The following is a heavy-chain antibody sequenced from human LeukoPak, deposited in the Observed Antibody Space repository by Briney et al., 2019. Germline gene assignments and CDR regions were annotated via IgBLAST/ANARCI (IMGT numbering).Heavy chain of an antibody. J-gene: IGHJ4*02. D-gene: IGHD6-19*01. V-gene: IGHV3-30-3*01. CDR1: GFTFSRYA. CDR2: ISYDGSNK. Sequence: PGGSLRLSCAASGFTFSRYAMHWVRQAPGKGLEWVAVISYDGSNKYYADSVKGRFTISRDNSKNTLYLQMNSLRAEDTAVYYCARVRGMYSSGWYSNWGQGTLVTVSS. CDR3: ARVRGMYSSGWYSN.